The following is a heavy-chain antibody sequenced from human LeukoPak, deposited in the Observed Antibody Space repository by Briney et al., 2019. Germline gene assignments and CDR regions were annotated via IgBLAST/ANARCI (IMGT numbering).Heavy chain of an antibody. CDR1: GYSISSGYY. CDR3: ARTTEGGYTYDYFYYYYMDV. Sequence: SETLSLTCTASGYSISSGYYWGWIRQPPGKGLEWIGVMFHGGTTHYNPSLKSRVTISIDTSKNQFSLKLSSVTAADTAVYYCARTTEGGYTYDYFYYYYMDVWGKGTTVTISS. V-gene: IGHV4-38-2*02. D-gene: IGHD5-18*01. CDR2: MFHGGTT. J-gene: IGHJ6*03.